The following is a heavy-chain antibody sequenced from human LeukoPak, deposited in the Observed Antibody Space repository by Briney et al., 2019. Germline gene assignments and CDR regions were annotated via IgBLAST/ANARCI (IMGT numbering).Heavy chain of an antibody. J-gene: IGHJ5*02. V-gene: IGHV1-18*01. CDR3: ARIPGRHQLLPNWFDP. CDR1: GYTFTSYG. D-gene: IGHD2-2*01. CDR2: ISAYNGNT. Sequence: ASVKVSCKASGYTFTSYGISWVRQAPGQGLEWMGWISAYNGNTNYAQKFQGRVTMTTDTSTSTAYMELRSLRSDDTAVYYCARIPGRHQLLPNWFDPWGQGTLVTVSS.